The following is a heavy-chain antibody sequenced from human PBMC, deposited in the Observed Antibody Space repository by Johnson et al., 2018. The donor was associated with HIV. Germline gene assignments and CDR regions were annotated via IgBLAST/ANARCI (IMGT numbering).Heavy chain of an antibody. D-gene: IGHD2-15*01. CDR1: GFTFRSYW. V-gene: IGHV3-7*01. J-gene: IGHJ3*02. Sequence: EVQLVESGGGLVQPGGSLRLSCVVSGFTFRSYWMTWVRQAPGKGLEWVANIKQDGSEKYYVDSVKGRFTISRDNAKNSLYLQMNGLRAEDTAVYYCAIQRSGGKGGGAFDIWGQGTLVTVSS. CDR2: IKQDGSEK. CDR3: AIQRSGGKGGGAFDI.